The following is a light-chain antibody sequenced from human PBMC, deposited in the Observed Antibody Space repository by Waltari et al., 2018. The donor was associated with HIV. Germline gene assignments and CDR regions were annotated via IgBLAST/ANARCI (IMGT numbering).Light chain of an antibody. CDR1: SSDVGGYNS. Sequence: QSALTQPASVSGSPGQSITIPCTGTSSDVGGYNSVAWYPQPPGKAPKLIIYDVSNRPSGVPYRFSGSKSGNTASLTISGLQAEDEADYYCKSKTSSSTPCVFGTGTKVTVL. J-gene: IGLJ1*01. CDR2: DVS. CDR3: KSKTSSSTPCV. V-gene: IGLV2-14*03.